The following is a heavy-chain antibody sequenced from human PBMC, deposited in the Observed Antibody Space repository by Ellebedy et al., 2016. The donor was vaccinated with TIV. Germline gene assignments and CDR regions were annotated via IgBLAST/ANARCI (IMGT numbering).Heavy chain of an antibody. V-gene: IGHV3-7*03. D-gene: IGHD3-10*01. CDR1: GFIISDDW. CDR2: INPDGSAD. Sequence: PGGSLRLSCEVSGFIISDDWMSRVRQAPGKGLEGVADINPDGSADYSVDSAKGRFSISRDNAKRSLFLQMNSLRVDDTAVYYCVTWDQDYGRWGQGSLVTISS. J-gene: IGHJ4*02. CDR3: VTWDQDYGR.